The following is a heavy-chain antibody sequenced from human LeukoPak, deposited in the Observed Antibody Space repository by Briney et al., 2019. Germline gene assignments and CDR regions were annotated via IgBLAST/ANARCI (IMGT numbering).Heavy chain of an antibody. V-gene: IGHV3-30*02. Sequence: PGGSLRLSCAASRFTFSNYGIHWVRQAPGKGLEWVAFIHYDGSNIYYTESVKGRFTVSRDNSKDTVYLQMNSLRPEDTGLYYCAKNSEQQLRGISGFDLWGQGTLVTVSS. CDR3: AKNSEQQLRGISGFDL. CDR2: IHYDGSNI. D-gene: IGHD6-13*01. J-gene: IGHJ4*02. CDR1: RFTFSNYG.